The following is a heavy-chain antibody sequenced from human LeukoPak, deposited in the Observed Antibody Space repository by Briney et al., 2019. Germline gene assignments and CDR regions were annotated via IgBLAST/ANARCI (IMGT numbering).Heavy chain of an antibody. D-gene: IGHD6-13*01. CDR1: GVTFSTYG. V-gene: IGHV3-30*18. CDR2: ISYDGINK. Sequence: GGSLRLSCAVSGVTFSTYGMHWVRQAPGKGLEWVAFISYDGINKYYADSVKGRFTISRDNSKNTLYLEMNSLRPEDTALYCCAKDYSSSSDYFDFWGQGTLVTVSS. J-gene: IGHJ4*02. CDR3: AKDYSSSSDYFDF.